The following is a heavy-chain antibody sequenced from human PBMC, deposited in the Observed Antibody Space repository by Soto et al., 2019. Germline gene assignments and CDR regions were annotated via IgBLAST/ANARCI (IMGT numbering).Heavy chain of an antibody. CDR1: GYTFTCYY. D-gene: IGHD3-3*01. J-gene: IGHJ5*02. Sequence: GXSVKASCKASGYTFTCYYIHWVRQAPGQGLEWMGWIIPDSGATNYTQKFQGRVTMTSETSTNTAFLELSRLRSDDTAVYFCARGGRISIFGVINWLDHWGQGTLFTVSS. V-gene: IGHV1-2*02. CDR2: IIPDSGAT. CDR3: ARGGRISIFGVINWLDH.